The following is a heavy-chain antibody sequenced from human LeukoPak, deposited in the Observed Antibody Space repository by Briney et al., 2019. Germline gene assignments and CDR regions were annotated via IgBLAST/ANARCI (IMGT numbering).Heavy chain of an antibody. CDR1: GFTFTNYA. D-gene: IGHD3-9*01. CDR2: ISGSGGST. V-gene: IGHV3-23*01. CDR3: AKDSDSHNILTGYNWFDP. Sequence: GGSLRLSCAASGFTFTNYAVSWVRQAPGKGLECVSAISGSGGSTYYADSVKGRFTISRDNSKNTLYLQMSTLRADDTAVYYCAKDSDSHNILTGYNWFDPWGQGTLVTVSS. J-gene: IGHJ5*02.